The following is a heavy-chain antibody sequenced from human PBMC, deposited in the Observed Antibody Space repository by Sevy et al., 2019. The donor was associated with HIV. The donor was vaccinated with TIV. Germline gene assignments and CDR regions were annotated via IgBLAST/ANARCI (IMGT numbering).Heavy chain of an antibody. J-gene: IGHJ4*02. V-gene: IGHV3-21*01. CDR1: EFTFSSYS. CDR3: ARDGGNYDFWSGPSY. D-gene: IGHD3-3*01. CDR2: ISSSSSYI. Sequence: GGSLRLSCAASEFTFSSYSMNWVRQAPGKGLEWVSSISSSSSYIYYADSVKGRFTISRDNAKNSLYLQMNSLRAEDTAVYYCARDGGNYDFWSGPSYWGQGTLVTVSS.